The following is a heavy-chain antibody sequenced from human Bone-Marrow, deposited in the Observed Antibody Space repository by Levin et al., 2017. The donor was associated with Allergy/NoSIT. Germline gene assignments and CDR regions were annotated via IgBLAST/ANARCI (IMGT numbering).Heavy chain of an antibody. CDR2: ISGGSLTI. Sequence: ASVKVSCVASGFAFRSYSMNWVRQAPGKGPEWLSYISGGSLTIYYADSVKGRFTISRDNAKNSLYLQMNSLRGEDTAMYYCARGVVTADYWGQGTLVTVSS. CDR3: ARGVVTADY. D-gene: IGHD4-23*01. CDR1: GFAFRSYS. J-gene: IGHJ4*02. V-gene: IGHV3-48*01.